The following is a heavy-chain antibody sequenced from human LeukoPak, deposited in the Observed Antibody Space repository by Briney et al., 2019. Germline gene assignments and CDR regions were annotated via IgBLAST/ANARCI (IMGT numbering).Heavy chain of an antibody. J-gene: IGHJ3*01. Sequence: GGSLRLSCAASGFSFSSHGMHGVRPPPARGLEGLAVIGSDGSRDSYADSVRGRLTISRDNSKNMLFLQVNSLRVEDSAVYFCARDDTLPDNGLDAWGQGTMVTVSS. V-gene: IGHV3-33*01. D-gene: IGHD2-8*01. CDR1: GFSFSSHG. CDR2: IGSDGSRD. CDR3: ARDDTLPDNGLDA.